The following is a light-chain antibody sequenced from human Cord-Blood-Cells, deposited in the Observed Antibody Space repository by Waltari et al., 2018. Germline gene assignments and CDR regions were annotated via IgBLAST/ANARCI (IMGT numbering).Light chain of an antibody. CDR2: RNN. CDR3: AAWDDSLSGYV. V-gene: IGLV1-47*01. Sequence: QSVLTPPPSASGTPGQRVTISRSGSSPNIGSNYVYCYQQLPGTAPKLLIYRNNQRPSGVPDRFSGSKSGTSAALAISGLRSEDEADYYCAAWDDSLSGYVFGTGTKVTVL. CDR1: SPNIGSNY. J-gene: IGLJ1*01.